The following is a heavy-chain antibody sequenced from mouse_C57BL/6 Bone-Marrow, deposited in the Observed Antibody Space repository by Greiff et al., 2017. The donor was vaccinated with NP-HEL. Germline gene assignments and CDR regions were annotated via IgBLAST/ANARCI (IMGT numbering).Heavy chain of an antibody. V-gene: IGHV5-17*01. D-gene: IGHD3-1*01. Sequence: DVKLVESGGGLVKPGGSLKLSCAASGFTFSDYGMHWVRQAPEKGLEWVAYISSGSSTIYYADTVKGRFTISRDNAKNTLFLQMTSLRSEDTAMYYCARWGLSWMDYWGQGTSVTVSS. CDR3: ARWGLSWMDY. CDR1: GFTFSDYG. CDR2: ISSGSSTI. J-gene: IGHJ4*01.